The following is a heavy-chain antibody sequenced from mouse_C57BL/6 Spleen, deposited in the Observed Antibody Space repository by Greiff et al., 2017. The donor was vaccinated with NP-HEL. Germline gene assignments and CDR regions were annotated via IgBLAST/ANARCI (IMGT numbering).Heavy chain of an antibody. J-gene: IGHJ2*01. V-gene: IGHV14-4*01. CDR3: TRLRRGAFDY. CDR1: GFNIKDDY. D-gene: IGHD2-4*01. CDR2: IDPENGDT. Sequence: EVQLQQSGAELVRPGASVKLSCTASGFNIKDDYMHWVKQRPEQGLEWIGWIDPENGDTEYASKFQGKATITADTSSNTAYLQLSSLTSEDTAVYYCTRLRRGAFDYWGQGTTLTVSS.